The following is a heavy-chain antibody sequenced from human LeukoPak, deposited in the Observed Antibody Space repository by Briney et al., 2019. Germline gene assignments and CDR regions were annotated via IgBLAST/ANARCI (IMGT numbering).Heavy chain of an antibody. V-gene: IGHV3-7*03. D-gene: IGHD6-6*01. CDR1: GFTFTSYS. CDR3: ARSSYSSSSSV. J-gene: IGHJ3*01. Sequence: GGSLRLSCAASGFTFTSYSMSWVRQAPGKGLEWVASINSDGSEGYYADVVKGRFTISRDNAKNSLYLQINSLRAEDTAVYYCARSSYSSSSSVWGQGTMVTVSS. CDR2: INSDGSEG.